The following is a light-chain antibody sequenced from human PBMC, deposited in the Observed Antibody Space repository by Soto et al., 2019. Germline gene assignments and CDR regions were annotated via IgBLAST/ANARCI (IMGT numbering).Light chain of an antibody. CDR3: SSYTATRTVV. V-gene: IGLV2-14*03. J-gene: IGLJ2*01. CDR2: DVS. Sequence: QSALTQPASVSGSPGQSITIACTGTSSDVGGYNHVSWYQVHPGKAPRLVIYDVSIRPPAVSDRFSGSTSGNTASLTISGLQAEDEADYYCSSYTATRTVVFGGGTKLTGL. CDR1: SSDVGGYNH.